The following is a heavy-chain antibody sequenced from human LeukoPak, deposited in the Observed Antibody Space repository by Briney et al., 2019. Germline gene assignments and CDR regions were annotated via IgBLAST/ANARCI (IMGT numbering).Heavy chain of an antibody. CDR1: GFTFSSYA. CDR2: ISGSGGDT. CDR3: AKDTQTSLYCSGGRCYSDY. Sequence: GGSLRLSCAASGFTFSSYAMSWVRRAPGKGLERVSAISGSGGDTHYAASVRGLFTIYRDNSKNTLYLQMNSLRAEDTAVYYCAKDTQTSLYCSGGRCYSDYWGPGTLVTVSS. V-gene: IGHV3-23*01. D-gene: IGHD2-15*01. J-gene: IGHJ4*02.